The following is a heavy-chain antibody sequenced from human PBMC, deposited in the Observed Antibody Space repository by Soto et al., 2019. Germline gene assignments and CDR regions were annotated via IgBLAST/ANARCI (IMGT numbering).Heavy chain of an antibody. CDR3: ARGVSEQWLDYSWY. Sequence: EVQLVESGGGLVQPGGSLRLSCAASGFTFSSYSMNWVRQAPGKGLEWVSYISSSSSTIYYADSVKGRFTISRDNAKNSLYLQMNSLRDEDTAVYYCARGVSEQWLDYSWYWGQGTLVTVSS. V-gene: IGHV3-48*02. J-gene: IGHJ4*02. CDR1: GFTFSSYS. D-gene: IGHD6-19*01. CDR2: ISSSSSTI.